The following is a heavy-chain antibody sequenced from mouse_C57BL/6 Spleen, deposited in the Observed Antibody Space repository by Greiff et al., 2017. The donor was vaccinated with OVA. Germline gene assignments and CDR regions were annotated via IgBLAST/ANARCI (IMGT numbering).Heavy chain of an antibody. V-gene: IGHV1-55*01. CDR1: GYTFPANG. Sequence: QVQLQQSGAELVRPGASVKMSCKASGYTFPANGKTWVKQSPGQGLEWIGDIYPGSGGTNYNEKFKSKATLTVDTSSSTAYMQLSSLTSEDSAVYYCAREGWDYFDYWGQGTTLTVSS. CDR2: IYPGSGGT. D-gene: IGHD2-3*01. J-gene: IGHJ2*01. CDR3: AREGWDYFDY.